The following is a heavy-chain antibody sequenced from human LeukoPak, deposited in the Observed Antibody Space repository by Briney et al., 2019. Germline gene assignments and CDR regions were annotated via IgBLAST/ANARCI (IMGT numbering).Heavy chain of an antibody. CDR1: GGSISSYY. J-gene: IGHJ4*02. CDR3: ARGSSGWSKVFDY. CDR2: IYYSGST. Sequence: ETLSLTCTVSGGSISSYYWSWIRQPPGKGLEWIGYIYYSGSTNYNPSLKSRVTISVDTSKNQFSLKLSSVTAADTAVYYCARGSSGWSKVFDYWGQGTLVTVSS. V-gene: IGHV4-59*01. D-gene: IGHD6-19*01.